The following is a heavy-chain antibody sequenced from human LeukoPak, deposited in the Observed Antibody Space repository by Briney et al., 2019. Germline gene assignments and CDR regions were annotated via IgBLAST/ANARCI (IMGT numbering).Heavy chain of an antibody. Sequence: ASVKVSCKASGYTFTGYYMHWVRQAPGQGLEWMGWINPNSGGTNYAQKFQGRITMTRDTSISTAYMELSRLRSDDTAVYYCARDAPLLRYFDWFTFDYWGQGTLVTVSS. V-gene: IGHV1-2*02. J-gene: IGHJ4*02. CDR2: INPNSGGT. D-gene: IGHD3-9*01. CDR1: GYTFTGYY. CDR3: ARDAPLLRYFDWFTFDY.